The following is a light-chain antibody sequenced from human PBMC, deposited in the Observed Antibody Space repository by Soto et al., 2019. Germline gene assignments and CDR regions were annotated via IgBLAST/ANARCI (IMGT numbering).Light chain of an antibody. V-gene: IGLV2-14*01. CDR2: DVS. CDR3: SSYTSRRNYG. J-gene: IGLJ1*01. CDR1: SSDIGGYNY. Sequence: QSALTQPASVSGSPGQSITISCTGTSSDIGGYNYVSWYQQHPGKAPKLMIYDVSNRPSGVSNRFSGSKSGYTASLTISGLQADDEADYYCSSYTSRRNYGFGTGTKVTVL.